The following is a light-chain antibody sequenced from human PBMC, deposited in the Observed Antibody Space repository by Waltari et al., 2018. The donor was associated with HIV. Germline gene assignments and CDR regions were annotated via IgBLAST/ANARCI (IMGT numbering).Light chain of an antibody. Sequence: SYELTQSPSVSVSLGQMARITCSGEALPNKYVYWYQQKPGQAPALLIYKATERPSGIPERFSGSSSGTVVTLTLSGVQAEDEADYYCLSTDSSGTWVFGGGTKLTVL. CDR1: ALPNKY. CDR2: KAT. J-gene: IGLJ3*02. V-gene: IGLV3-16*01. CDR3: LSTDSSGTWV.